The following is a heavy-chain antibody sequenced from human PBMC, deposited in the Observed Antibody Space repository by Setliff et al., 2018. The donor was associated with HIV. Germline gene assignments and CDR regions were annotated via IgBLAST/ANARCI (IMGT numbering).Heavy chain of an antibody. V-gene: IGHV4-61*08. CDR3: ARGLRTSLVFFDS. CDR2: LYYSGSI. D-gene: IGHD2-8*01. J-gene: IGHJ4*02. Sequence: TLSLTCNVSAASVGTGAYYWSWIRQSPGKGLEWLGYLYYSGSIDYNPSLKTRVSISIDVSKNQFSLKMSSVTAADTAVYFCARGLRTSLVFFDSWGQGILVTVSS. CDR1: AASVGTGAYY.